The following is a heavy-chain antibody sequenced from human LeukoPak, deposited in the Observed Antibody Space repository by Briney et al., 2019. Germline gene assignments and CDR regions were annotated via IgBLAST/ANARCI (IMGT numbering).Heavy chain of an antibody. Sequence: SVKVSCKASGGTFSSYAISWVRQAPGRGLEWMGRIIPILGIANYAQKFQGRVTITADKSTSTAYMELSSLRSEDTAVYYCARDGINTPFDYWGQGTLVTVSS. D-gene: IGHD1-14*01. CDR3: ARDGINTPFDY. V-gene: IGHV1-69*04. CDR1: GGTFSSYA. J-gene: IGHJ4*02. CDR2: IIPILGIA.